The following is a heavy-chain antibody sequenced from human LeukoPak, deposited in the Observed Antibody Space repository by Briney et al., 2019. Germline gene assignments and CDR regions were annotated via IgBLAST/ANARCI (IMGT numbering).Heavy chain of an antibody. CDR2: FYVGGAT. CDR3: ARGDGYNFFDY. V-gene: IGHV3-53*01. D-gene: IGHD5-24*01. J-gene: IGHJ4*02. CDR1: GFRLTNNY. Sequence: PGGSLRLSCAVPGFRLTNNYMSWVRQAPGKGLEWVSVFYVGGATYYADSVKGRFTISRDNSENTLYLQMKSLRAEDTAVYYCARGDGYNFFDYWGQGTLVTVSS.